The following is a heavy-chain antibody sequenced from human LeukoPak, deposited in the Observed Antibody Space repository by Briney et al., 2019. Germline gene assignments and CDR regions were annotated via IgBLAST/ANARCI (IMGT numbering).Heavy chain of an antibody. CDR3: AGGYSFGYFDY. Sequence: GGSLRLSCAASRFTFSTYAMSWVRQAPGKGLEWVSAISGSGGSTYYADSVRGRFTISRDNSKNTLYLQMNSLRAEDTAVYYCAGGYSFGYFDYWGQGTLVTVSS. V-gene: IGHV3-23*01. J-gene: IGHJ4*02. CDR1: RFTFSTYA. CDR2: ISGSGGST. D-gene: IGHD5-18*01.